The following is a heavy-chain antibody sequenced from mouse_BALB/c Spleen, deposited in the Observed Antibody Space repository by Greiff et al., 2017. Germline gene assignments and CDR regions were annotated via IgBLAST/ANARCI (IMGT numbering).Heavy chain of an antibody. J-gene: IGHJ3*01. CDR3: ARTGFAY. Sequence: VQLQQSGPELVKPGASVKISCKASGYTFTDYNMHWVKQSHGKSLEWIGYIYPYNGGTGYNQKLKSKATLTVDNSSSTSYMELRSLTTEDSAVYYCARTGFAYWGQGTLVTVSA. V-gene: IGHV1S29*02. CDR2: IYPYNGGT. CDR1: GYTFTDYN.